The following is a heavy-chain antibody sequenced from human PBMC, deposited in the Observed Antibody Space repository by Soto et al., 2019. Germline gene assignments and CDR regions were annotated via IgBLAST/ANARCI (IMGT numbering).Heavy chain of an antibody. D-gene: IGHD2-2*01. J-gene: IGHJ4*02. CDR3: ARASVPAAVYQPTSYDY. CDR1: GYTFTSYG. V-gene: IGHV1-18*01. CDR2: ISAYNGNT. Sequence: ASVKVSCKASGYTFTSYGISWVRQAPGQGLEWMGWISAYNGNTNYAQKLQGRVTMTTDTSTSTAYMELRSLRSDDTAVYYCARASVPAAVYQPTSYDYWGQGTLVTVSS.